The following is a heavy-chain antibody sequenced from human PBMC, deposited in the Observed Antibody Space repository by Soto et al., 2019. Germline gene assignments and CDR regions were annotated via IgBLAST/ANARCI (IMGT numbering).Heavy chain of an antibody. V-gene: IGHV3-30*18. CDR2: ISFDGGTD. D-gene: IGHD6-13*01. J-gene: IGHJ4*02. CDR1: GFTFSHYG. Sequence: QVQLVESGGGVVQPGKSLRLSCAASGFTFSHYGIHWVRQAPGEGLEWVAVISFDGGTDYYADSVRGRFTISRDNSNNTLYLQMNSLRTEDTAVYYCAKDRGAAAGRGNYFHSWGQGALVTVSS. CDR3: AKDRGAAAGRGNYFHS.